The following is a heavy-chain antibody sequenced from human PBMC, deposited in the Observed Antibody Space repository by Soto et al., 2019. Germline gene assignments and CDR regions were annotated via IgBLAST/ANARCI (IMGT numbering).Heavy chain of an antibody. V-gene: IGHV3-15*07. CDR3: TTETFPAAARSGYYYYGMDV. Sequence: GGSLRLSCAASGFTFSNAWMNWVRQAPGKGLEWVGRIKSKTDGGTTDYAAPVKGRFTISRDDSKNTLYLQRNSLKTEDTAVYYCTTETFPAAARSGYYYYGMDVWGQGTTVTVSS. CDR2: IKSKTDGGTT. J-gene: IGHJ6*02. CDR1: GFTFSNAW. D-gene: IGHD6-13*01.